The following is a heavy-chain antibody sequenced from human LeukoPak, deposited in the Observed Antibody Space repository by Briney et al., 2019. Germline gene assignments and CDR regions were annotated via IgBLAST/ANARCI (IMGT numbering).Heavy chain of an antibody. V-gene: IGHV4-39*01. Sequence: SETLSLTCTVSGGSISSSSYYWGWIRQPPGKGLEWIGYIYYSGSTNYNPSLKSRVTISVDTSKNQFSLKLSSVTAADTAVYYCARHHPIFGVVIPRGAFDIWGQGTMVTVSS. J-gene: IGHJ3*02. CDR3: ARHHPIFGVVIPRGAFDI. CDR2: IYYSGST. CDR1: GGSISSSSYY. D-gene: IGHD3-3*01.